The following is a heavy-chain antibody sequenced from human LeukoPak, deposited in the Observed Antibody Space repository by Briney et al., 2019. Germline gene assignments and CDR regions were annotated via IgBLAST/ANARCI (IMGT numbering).Heavy chain of an antibody. D-gene: IGHD3-10*01. CDR3: ARDRAWAFDI. J-gene: IGHJ3*02. CDR1: GFTFSSYS. V-gene: IGHV3-7*03. CDR2: INHNGNVN. Sequence: GALRLSCAASGFTFSSYSMNWARQAPGKGLEWVASINHNGNVNYYVDSVKGRFTISRDNAKNSLYLQMSNLRAEDTAVYYCARDRAWAFDIWGRGTMVTVSS.